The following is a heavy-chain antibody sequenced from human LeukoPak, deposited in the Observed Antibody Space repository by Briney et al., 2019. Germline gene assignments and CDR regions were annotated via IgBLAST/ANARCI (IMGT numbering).Heavy chain of an antibody. J-gene: IGHJ6*02. CDR1: GYTFTSYD. CDR3: ALTDIVATIGNYYYGMDV. CDR2: MNPNSGNT. V-gene: IGHV1-8*01. D-gene: IGHD5-12*01. Sequence: ASVKVSCKASGYTFTSYDINWVRQATGQGLEWMGWMNPNSGNTGYAQKFQGRVTMTRNTSISTAYMELSSLRSEDTAVYYCALTDIVATIGNYYYGMDVWGQGTTVTVSS.